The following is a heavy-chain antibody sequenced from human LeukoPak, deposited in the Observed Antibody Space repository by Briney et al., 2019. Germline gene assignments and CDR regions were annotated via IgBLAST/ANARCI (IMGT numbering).Heavy chain of an antibody. V-gene: IGHV1-46*01. D-gene: IGHD3-9*01. CDR1: GYTFTSYY. CDR2: INPSGGST. CDR3: ARDRDILTSMDV. Sequence: ASVTVSCTASGYTFTSYYMHWVRQAPGQGLEWMGIINPSGGSTSYAQKFQGRVTMTRDTSTSTVYMELSSLRSEDTAVYYCARDRDILTSMDVWGQGTTVTVSS. J-gene: IGHJ6*02.